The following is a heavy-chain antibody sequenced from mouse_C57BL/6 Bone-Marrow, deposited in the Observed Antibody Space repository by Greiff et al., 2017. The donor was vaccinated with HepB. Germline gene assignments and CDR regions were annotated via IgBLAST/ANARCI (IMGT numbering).Heavy chain of an antibody. CDR3: TRSSSGYPWYFDV. D-gene: IGHD3-2*02. CDR2: IDPETGG. V-gene: IGHV1-15*01. Sequence: QVQLQQSGAELVRPGASVTLSCKASGYTFTDYEMHWVKQTPVHGLEWIGAIDPETGGTADKSSSTAYMELRSLTSEDSAVYYCTRSSSGYPWYFDVWGTGTTVTVSS. CDR1: GYTFTDYE. J-gene: IGHJ1*03.